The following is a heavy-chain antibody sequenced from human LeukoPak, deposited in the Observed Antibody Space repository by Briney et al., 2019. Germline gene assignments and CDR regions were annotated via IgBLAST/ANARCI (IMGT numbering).Heavy chain of an antibody. CDR2: INPSGGST. V-gene: IGHV1-46*01. D-gene: IGHD3-22*01. J-gene: IGHJ4*02. CDR1: GYTFTSYY. Sequence: GASVKVSCKASGYTFTSYYMHWVRQAPGQGLEWMGIINPSGGSTSYAQKFQGRVTMTRDTSTSTVYMELSSLGSEDTAVYYCARDLREYDSSGYYYDYWGQGTLVTVSS. CDR3: ARDLREYDSSGYYYDY.